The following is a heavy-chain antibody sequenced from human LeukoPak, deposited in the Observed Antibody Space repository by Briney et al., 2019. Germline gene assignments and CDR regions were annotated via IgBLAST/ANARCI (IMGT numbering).Heavy chain of an antibody. D-gene: IGHD6-19*01. CDR2: ILPIFGTA. CDR1: ARTFSSYA. V-gene: IGHV1-69*06. Sequence: SVKVSCQASARTFSSYAISWVRQAPGQGLEWMGGILPIFGTANYGQKFQGRVTITADKSTSTAYMELSSLRSEDTAVYYCAKPNKAYSSGWYGDYYYYYYMDVWGKGTTVTISS. J-gene: IGHJ6*03. CDR3: AKPNKAYSSGWYGDYYYYYYMDV.